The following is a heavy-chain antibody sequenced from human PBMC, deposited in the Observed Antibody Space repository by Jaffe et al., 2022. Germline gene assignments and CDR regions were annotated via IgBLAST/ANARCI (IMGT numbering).Heavy chain of an antibody. D-gene: IGHD5-12*01. CDR2: ISSSSSTI. Sequence: EVQLVESGGGLVQPGGSLRLSCAASGFTFSSYSMNWVRQAPGKGLEWVSYISSSSSTIYYADSVKGRFTISRDNAKNSLYLQMNSLRAEDTAVYYCGGCRERGYSGYDVICIDYWGQGTLVTVSS. CDR1: GFTFSSYS. V-gene: IGHV3-48*01. J-gene: IGHJ4*02. CDR3: GGCRERGYSGYDVICIDY.